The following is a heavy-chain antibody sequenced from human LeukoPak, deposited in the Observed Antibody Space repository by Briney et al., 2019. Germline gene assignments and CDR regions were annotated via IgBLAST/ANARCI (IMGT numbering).Heavy chain of an antibody. CDR2: IIPIFGTA. V-gene: IGHV1-69*06. D-gene: IGHD3/OR15-3a*01. CDR3: ARGDLNNWFDP. J-gene: IGHJ5*02. Sequence: SVKVSCKASGGTFSSYAISWVRQAPGQGLEWMGVIIPIFGTANYAQKFQGRVTITADKSTSTAYMELSSLRSVDTAVYYCARGDLNNWFDPWGQGTLVTVSS. CDR1: GGTFSSYA.